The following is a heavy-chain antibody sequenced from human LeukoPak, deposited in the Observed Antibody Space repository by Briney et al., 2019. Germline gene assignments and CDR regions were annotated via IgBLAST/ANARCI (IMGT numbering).Heavy chain of an antibody. CDR3: AREVSSSSSRYLDY. CDR2: IYNSGST. D-gene: IGHD6-6*01. V-gene: IGHV4-4*07. CDR1: GGSISSYY. Sequence: SETLSLTCNVSGGSISSYYWSWIRQPAGKGLEWIGRIYNSGSTNYSPSLKSRVTMSVDTSKNQFSLNLSSVTAADTAVYYCAREVSSSSSRYLDYWGQGTLVTVSS. J-gene: IGHJ4*02.